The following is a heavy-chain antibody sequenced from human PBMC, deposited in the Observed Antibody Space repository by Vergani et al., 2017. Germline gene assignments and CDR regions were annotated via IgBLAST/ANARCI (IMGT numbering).Heavy chain of an antibody. D-gene: IGHD6-19*01. CDR1: GGSVSSGSYY. V-gene: IGHV4-61*10. Sequence: QVQLQESGPGLVKPSETLSLTCTVSGGSVSSGSYYWSWIRQPAGKGLEWIGYIYYSGSTNYNPSLKSRVTRSVDTSKNQFSLKLSSVTAADTAVYYCAAYSSGWTGEGTADYWGQGTLVTVSS. CDR2: IYYSGST. J-gene: IGHJ4*02. CDR3: AAYSSGWTGEGTADY.